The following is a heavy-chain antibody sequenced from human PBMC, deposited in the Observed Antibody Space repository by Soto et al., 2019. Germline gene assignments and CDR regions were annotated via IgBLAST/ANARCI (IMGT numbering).Heavy chain of an antibody. D-gene: IGHD1-1*01. CDR1: GYSFTSYW. J-gene: IGHJ6*02. V-gene: IGHV5-10-1*01. CDR2: IDPSDSYT. Sequence: GESLKISCKGSGYSFTSYWISWVRQMPGKGLEWMGRIDPSDSYTDYSPSFQGHVTISADKSISTAYLQWSSLKASDTAMYYCASNLETPNYYYYGMDVWGQGTTVTVSS. CDR3: ASNLETPNYYYYGMDV.